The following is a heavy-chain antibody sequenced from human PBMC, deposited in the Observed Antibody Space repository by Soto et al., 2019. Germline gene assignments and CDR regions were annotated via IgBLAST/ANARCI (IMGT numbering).Heavy chain of an antibody. CDR1: GGTFSSYT. D-gene: IGHD6-13*01. Sequence: GASVKVSCKASGGTFSSYTISWVRQAPGQGLEWMGRIIPILGIANYAQKFQGRVTITADKSTSTAYMELSSLRSEDTAVYYCARDRAHEYHSSSWYEIDYWGQGTLVTVSS. CDR2: IIPILGIA. J-gene: IGHJ4*02. CDR3: ARDRAHEYHSSSWYEIDY. V-gene: IGHV1-69*04.